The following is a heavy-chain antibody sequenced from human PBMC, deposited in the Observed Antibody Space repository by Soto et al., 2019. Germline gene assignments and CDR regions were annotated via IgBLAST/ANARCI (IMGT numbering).Heavy chain of an antibody. Sequence: QVQLQQWGAGLMKASENLSLSCSVYGTSFSNSYWSWIRQAPGKGLEWLGEINHTGSTNYNPSLXXRXXXXXXXXXKEFSLKLRSVTAADTAVYYCARVGQLFPDLDLWGRGTLVSVSS. CDR1: GTSFSNSY. J-gene: IGHJ2*01. CDR2: INHTGST. D-gene: IGHD3-10*01. CDR3: ARVGQLFPDLDL. V-gene: IGHV4-34*01.